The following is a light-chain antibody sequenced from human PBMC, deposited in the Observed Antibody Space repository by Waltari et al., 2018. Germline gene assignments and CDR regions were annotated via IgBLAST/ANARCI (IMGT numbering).Light chain of an antibody. Sequence: QSVLTQPPSASGTPGQRVTMSCSGSASNIGNTLVHWSQQLPGKAPKLVIYRSDQRPSGVPDRFSASKAGTSASLAISGLQSEDEADYYCAAWDDSLGGRWVFGGGTKVTVL. J-gene: IGLJ3*02. CDR1: ASNIGNTL. CDR2: RSD. CDR3: AAWDDSLGGRWV. V-gene: IGLV1-44*01.